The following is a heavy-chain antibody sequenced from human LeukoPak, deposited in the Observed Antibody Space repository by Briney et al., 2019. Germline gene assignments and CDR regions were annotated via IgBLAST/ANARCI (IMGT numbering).Heavy chain of an antibody. V-gene: IGHV4-30-4*01. CDR3: ARVPLWFGELAPIDY. J-gene: IGHJ4*02. D-gene: IGHD3-10*01. CDR1: GGSISSGDYY. CDR2: IYYSGST. Sequence: PSRTLSLTCTVSGGSISSGDYYWSWIRQPPGKGLEWIGYIYYSGSTYYNPSLKSRVTISVDTSKNQFSLKLSSVTAADTAVYYCARVPLWFGELAPIDYWGQGTLVTVSS.